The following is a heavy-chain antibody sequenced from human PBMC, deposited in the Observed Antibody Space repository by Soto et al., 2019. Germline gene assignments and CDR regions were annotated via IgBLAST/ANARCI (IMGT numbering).Heavy chain of an antibody. J-gene: IGHJ4*02. Sequence: GASMKVSCKASGYSFTSNAIHWMRQAPGQRLERKGWINGGDANTQYSHNYQGRVTLNRDTSATTAYMELSSLRSEDTAVCYCARGFDGSADYWGQGTLVTVSS. CDR1: GYSFTSNA. CDR2: INGGDANT. CDR3: ARGFDGSADY. V-gene: IGHV1-3*01. D-gene: IGHD3-10*01.